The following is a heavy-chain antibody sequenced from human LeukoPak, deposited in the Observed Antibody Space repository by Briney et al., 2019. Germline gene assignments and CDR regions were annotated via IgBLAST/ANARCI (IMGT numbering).Heavy chain of an antibody. D-gene: IGHD5-18*01. CDR1: GFTFSSYS. CDR3: ARSGYSYGREGYFDF. Sequence: GGSLRVSCAASGFTFSSYSMNWVRQAPGKGLEWVSYISSSSGTIYSADSVKGRFTITRDNAKNSLYLQMNSLRDEDTAVYYCARSGYSYGREGYFDFWGQGTLVTVSS. V-gene: IGHV3-48*02. J-gene: IGHJ4*02. CDR2: ISSSSGTI.